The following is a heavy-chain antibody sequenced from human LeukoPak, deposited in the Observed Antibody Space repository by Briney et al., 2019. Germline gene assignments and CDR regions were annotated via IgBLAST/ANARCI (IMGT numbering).Heavy chain of an antibody. V-gene: IGHV3-53*01. Sequence: PGGSLRLSSAASGFTFSSYAMSWVRQAPGKGLEWVSVIYIGGSKDYADCVKGRFTISRDNSKNTLYLQMNSLRAEDTAVYYCARDLGGGMTFDIWGQGTMVTVSS. CDR3: ARDLGGGMTFDI. J-gene: IGHJ3*02. CDR1: GFTFSSYA. D-gene: IGHD3-16*01. CDR2: IYIGGSK.